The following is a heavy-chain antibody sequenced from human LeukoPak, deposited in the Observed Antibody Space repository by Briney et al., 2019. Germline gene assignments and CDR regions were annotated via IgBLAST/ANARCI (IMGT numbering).Heavy chain of an antibody. CDR1: GYSISSGYY. CDR3: ARGNFYGDYAY. J-gene: IGHJ4*02. V-gene: IGHV4-38-2*01. CDR2: IYHSGST. D-gene: IGHD4-17*01. Sequence: SETLSLTCAVSGYSISSGYYWGWIRQPPGKGLEWIGSIYHSGSTYYYPSLKSRVAISVDTSKNQFSLKLSSVTAADTAVYYCARGNFYGDYAYWGQGTLVTVSS.